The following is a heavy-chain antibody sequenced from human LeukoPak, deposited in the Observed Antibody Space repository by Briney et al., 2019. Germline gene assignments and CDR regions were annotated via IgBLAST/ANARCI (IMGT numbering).Heavy chain of an antibody. CDR3: ARIPVEADYYGMDV. CDR2: ISYDGANK. Sequence: TGGSLRLSCAASGFTLSSYAMHWVRQAPGKGVEWVAVISYDGANKYYADSVRGRFTISRDISKNTLYLQMNSLRGEDTAVYYCARIPVEADYYGMDVWGKGTTVTVSS. D-gene: IGHD2-8*02. J-gene: IGHJ6*04. V-gene: IGHV3-30*04. CDR1: GFTLSSYA.